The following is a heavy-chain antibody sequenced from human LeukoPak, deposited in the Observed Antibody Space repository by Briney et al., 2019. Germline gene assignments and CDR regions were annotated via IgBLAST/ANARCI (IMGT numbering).Heavy chain of an antibody. D-gene: IGHD4-17*01. J-gene: IGHJ1*01. CDR2: ISSSSSTI. CDR3: AKDRPQYGDYDQEADFQH. Sequence: PGGSLRLSCAASGFTFSSYSMNWVRQAPGKGLEWVSYISSSSSTIYYADSVKGRFTISRDNSKNTLYLQMNSLRAEDTAVYYCAKDRPQYGDYDQEADFQHWGQGTLVTVSS. CDR1: GFTFSSYS. V-gene: IGHV3-48*01.